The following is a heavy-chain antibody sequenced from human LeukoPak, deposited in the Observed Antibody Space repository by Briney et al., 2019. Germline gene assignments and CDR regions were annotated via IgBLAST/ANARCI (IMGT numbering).Heavy chain of an antibody. Sequence: ASVKVSCKASGGTFSSYAISWVRQAPGQGLEWMGGIIPIFGTANYAQKFQGRVTITAVESTSTAYMELSSLRSEDTAVYYCARVVVPAANTPYYYYGMDVWGQGTTVTVSS. V-gene: IGHV1-69*13. CDR3: ARVVVPAANTPYYYYGMDV. D-gene: IGHD2-2*01. J-gene: IGHJ6*02. CDR2: IIPIFGTA. CDR1: GGTFSSYA.